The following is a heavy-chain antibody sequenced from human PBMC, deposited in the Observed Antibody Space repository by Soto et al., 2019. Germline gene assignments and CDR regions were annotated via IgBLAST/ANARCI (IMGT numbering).Heavy chain of an antibody. Sequence: SVKVSCKASGGTFSSYAISWVRQAPGQGLEWMGGIIPIFGTANYAQKFQGRVTMTRNTSISTAYMELSSLRSEDTAVYYCARAAAAGNWFDPWGQGTLVTVSS. CDR3: ARAAAAGNWFDP. D-gene: IGHD6-13*01. CDR2: IIPIFGTA. V-gene: IGHV1-69*05. J-gene: IGHJ5*02. CDR1: GGTFSSYA.